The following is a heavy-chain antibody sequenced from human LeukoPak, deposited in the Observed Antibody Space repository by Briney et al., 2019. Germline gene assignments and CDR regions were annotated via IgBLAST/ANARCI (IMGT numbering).Heavy chain of an antibody. J-gene: IGHJ4*02. D-gene: IGHD6-13*01. CDR1: GFTFSSXA. Sequence: XGSXXXXXXASGFTFSSXAXSXVRQAPGKGLXWVSAISGSGGSTYYADSVKGRFTISRDNSKNTLYLQMNSLRAEDTAVYYCAKDIGYSSSWDYWGQGTLVTVSS. CDR2: ISGSGGST. V-gene: IGHV3-23*01. CDR3: AKDIGYSSSWDY.